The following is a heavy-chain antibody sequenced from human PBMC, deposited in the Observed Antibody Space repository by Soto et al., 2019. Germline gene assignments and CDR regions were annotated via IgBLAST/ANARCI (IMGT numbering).Heavy chain of an antibody. CDR3: ARSPGYSASWGYFYYGMKI. CDR2: INTYHGNT. V-gene: IGHV1-18*01. CDR1: GYTFTNYG. Sequence: QVQLVQSGAELKKPGASVKVSCKASGYTFTNYGISGVRQAPGQGLEWMGWINTYHGNTTYAQKLQGRVTMTKDTSTSTAYMELTSLRSDDTAVYYCARSPGYSASWGYFYYGMKIWGQGTTVIVSS. J-gene: IGHJ6*02. D-gene: IGHD6-13*01.